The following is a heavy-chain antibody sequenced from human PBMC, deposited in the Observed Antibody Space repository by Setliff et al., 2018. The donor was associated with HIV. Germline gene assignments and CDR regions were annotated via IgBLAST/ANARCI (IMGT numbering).Heavy chain of an antibody. Sequence: SETLSLTCTVSGGSISSSSYYWGWIRQPPGKGLEWIGSIYYSGSTNYNPSLKSRVTISVDTSKNQFSLKLSSVTAADTAVYNCARAPRSGGSWPYYYYYMDVWGKGTTVTVSS. D-gene: IGHD2-15*01. CDR1: GGSISSSSYY. V-gene: IGHV4-39*01. J-gene: IGHJ6*03. CDR2: IYYSGST. CDR3: ARAPRSGGSWPYYYYYMDV.